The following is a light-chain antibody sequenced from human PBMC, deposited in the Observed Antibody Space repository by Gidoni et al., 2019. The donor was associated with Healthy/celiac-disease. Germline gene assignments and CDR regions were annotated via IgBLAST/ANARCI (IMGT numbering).Light chain of an antibody. CDR2: DNN. J-gene: IGLJ2*01. Sequence: QSVLTQPPSVSAAPGQKVTISCSGSSSNLGNNYVSWYQQLPGTAPKLRIYDNNKRPSGIPDRFSGSKSGTSATLGITGLQTGDEADYYCGTWDSSLSAGVFGGGTKLTVL. CDR1: SSNLGNNY. CDR3: GTWDSSLSAGV. V-gene: IGLV1-51*01.